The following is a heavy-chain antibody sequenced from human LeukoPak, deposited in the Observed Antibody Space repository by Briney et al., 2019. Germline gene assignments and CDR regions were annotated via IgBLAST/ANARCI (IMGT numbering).Heavy chain of an antibody. V-gene: IGHV4-30-4*08. CDR2: IYYSGST. J-gene: IGHJ4*02. CDR1: GGSISSGGYS. Sequence: SETLSLTCTVSGGSISSGGYSWSWIRQHPGKGLEWIGYIYYSGSTYYNPSLKSRVTISVDTSKNQFSLKLSSVTAADTAVYYCARDIALWFGSQSYFDYWGQGTLVTVSS. CDR3: ARDIALWFGSQSYFDY. D-gene: IGHD3-10*01.